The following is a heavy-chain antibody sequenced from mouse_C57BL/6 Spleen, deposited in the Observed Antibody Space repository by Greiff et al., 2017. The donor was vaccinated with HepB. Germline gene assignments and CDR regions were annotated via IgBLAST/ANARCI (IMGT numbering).Heavy chain of an antibody. CDR3: ARWRLLRYWYFDV. CDR1: GYTFTSYW. Sequence: VQLQQPGAELVKPGASVKLSCKASGYTFTSYWMHWVKQRPGRGLEWIGRIDPNSGGTKYNEKFKSKATLTVDKPSSTAYMQLSSLTSEDSAVYDCARWRLLRYWYFDVWGTGTTVTVSS. D-gene: IGHD1-1*01. CDR2: IDPNSGGT. J-gene: IGHJ1*03. V-gene: IGHV1-72*01.